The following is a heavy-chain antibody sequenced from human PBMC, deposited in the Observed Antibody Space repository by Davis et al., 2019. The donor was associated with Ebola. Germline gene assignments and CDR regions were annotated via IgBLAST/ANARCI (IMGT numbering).Heavy chain of an antibody. Sequence: AASVKVSCKASGYTFTSYDINWVRQATGQGLEWMGWISAYNGNTNYAQKLQGRVTMTTDTSTSTAYMELRSLRSDDTAVYYCARVRSSSEKRFDYWGQGTLVTVSS. J-gene: IGHJ4*02. CDR1: GYTFTSYD. CDR2: ISAYNGNT. V-gene: IGHV1-18*01. D-gene: IGHD6-13*01. CDR3: ARVRSSSEKRFDY.